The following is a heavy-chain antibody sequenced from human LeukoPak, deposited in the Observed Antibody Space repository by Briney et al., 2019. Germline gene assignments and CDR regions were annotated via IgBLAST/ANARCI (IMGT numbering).Heavy chain of an antibody. CDR1: GFTFSSYW. CDR3: ARGVDYGIPPVDY. Sequence: GGSLRLSCAASGFTFSSYWMSWVRQAPGKGLEWVANIKQDGSEKYYVDSVKGRFTISRDNAKNSLYLQMNSLRAEDTAVYYCARGVDYGIPPVDYWGQGTLVTVSS. V-gene: IGHV3-7*01. CDR2: IKQDGSEK. D-gene: IGHD4-17*01. J-gene: IGHJ4*02.